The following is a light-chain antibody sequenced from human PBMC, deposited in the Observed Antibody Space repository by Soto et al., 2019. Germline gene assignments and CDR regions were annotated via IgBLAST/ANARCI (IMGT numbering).Light chain of an antibody. CDR3: CSYAGTYTLGV. V-gene: IGLV2-11*01. CDR1: SSDVGGYNF. J-gene: IGLJ1*01. Sequence: QSVLTQPRSVSGSPGQSVTISCTVTSSDVGGYNFVSWYQQRPGKAPKLMIYDVTKRPSGVPDRFSGSKSDNTASLTISGLLSEDEADYYCCSYAGTYTLGVFGTGTKVTVL. CDR2: DVT.